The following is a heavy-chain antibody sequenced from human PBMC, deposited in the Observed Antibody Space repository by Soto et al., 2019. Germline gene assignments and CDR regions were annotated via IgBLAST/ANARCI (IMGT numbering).Heavy chain of an antibody. D-gene: IGHD6-13*01. V-gene: IGHV3-30-3*01. CDR1: GFTFSSYA. CDR2: ISYDGSNK. CDR3: ARDTRNAAAGPDVDYYYYGMDV. Sequence: GGSLRLSCAASGFTFSSYAMHWVRQAPGKGLEWVAVISYDGSNKYYADSVKGRFTISRDNSKNTLYLQMNSLRAEDTAVYYCARDTRNAAAGPDVDYYYYGMDVWGQGTTVTVSS. J-gene: IGHJ6*02.